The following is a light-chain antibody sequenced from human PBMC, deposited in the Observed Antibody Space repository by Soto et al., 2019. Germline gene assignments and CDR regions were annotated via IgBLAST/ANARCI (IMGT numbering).Light chain of an antibody. CDR3: QQYNNWPTLT. CDR1: QSVSRN. V-gene: IGKV3-15*01. CDR2: GAS. J-gene: IGKJ4*01. Sequence: EIVLTQSPATLSVSPGERATLSCRDSQSVSRNLAWYQQTPGQAPRLVXYGASTRATGIPGRFSGSGSGTELTLTISSLQSQDFAVYYCQQYNNWPTLTFGGGTKVDIK.